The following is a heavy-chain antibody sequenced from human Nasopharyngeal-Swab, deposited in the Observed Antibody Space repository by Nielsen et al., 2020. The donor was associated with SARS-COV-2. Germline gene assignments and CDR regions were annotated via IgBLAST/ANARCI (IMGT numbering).Heavy chain of an antibody. Sequence: WVRQATGQGLEWMGWSSTNTGNPTYAQGFTGRFVFSLDTTVSTAYLQISSLKAEDTAVYFCARFTRERPRAGFDYWGQGTLVTVSS. V-gene: IGHV7-4-1*02. CDR3: ARFTRERPRAGFDY. J-gene: IGHJ4*02. CDR2: SSTNTGNP. D-gene: IGHD6-19*01.